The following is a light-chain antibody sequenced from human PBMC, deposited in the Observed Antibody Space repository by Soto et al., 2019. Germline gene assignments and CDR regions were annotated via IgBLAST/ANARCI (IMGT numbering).Light chain of an antibody. CDR2: SNN. J-gene: IGLJ3*02. Sequence: QSVLTQPPSVSGAPGQRVTISCTGSSSNIGAGYDVHWYQQLPGTAPKLLIYSNNNRPSGVPDRFSGSKSGTSASLAITGXXXXXXXXXYCQSFDSSLSGWVFGGGTKLTV. V-gene: IGLV1-40*01. CDR3: QSFDSSLSGWV. CDR1: SSNIGAGYD.